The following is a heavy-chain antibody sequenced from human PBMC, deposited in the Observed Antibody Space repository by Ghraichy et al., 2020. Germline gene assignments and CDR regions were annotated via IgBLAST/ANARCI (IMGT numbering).Heavy chain of an antibody. CDR3: ARVPIVSAGMFVLGRPRGGYYYYGMDA. Sequence: GSLRLTCAVYGGSFGNKYWTWIRQSPGKGLEWIGESNPSGSTNYNPSLRSRVTISVDSSKNQFSLKLNSVTAADTAVYYCARVPIVSAGMFVLGRPRGGYYYYGMDAWGKGTTVTVSS. D-gene: IGHD2-2*01. J-gene: IGHJ6*04. CDR1: GGSFGNKY. V-gene: IGHV4-34*01. CDR2: SNPSGST.